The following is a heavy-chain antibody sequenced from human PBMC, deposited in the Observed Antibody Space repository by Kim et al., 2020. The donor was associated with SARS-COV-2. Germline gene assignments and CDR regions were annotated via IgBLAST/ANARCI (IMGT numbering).Heavy chain of an antibody. CDR2: ITASNGKT. Sequence: ASVKVSCKASGYTFTDYALHWVRQAPGHRLEWMGWITASNGKTKYSQNFQGRVTVTWDTSTNTAYMDLTSLTSEDTAVYYCARGVWRGGNYPYYFDYWGQGALVTVSS. V-gene: IGHV1-3*01. CDR1: GYTFTDYA. CDR3: ARGVWRGGNYPYYFDY. D-gene: IGHD1-26*01. J-gene: IGHJ4*02.